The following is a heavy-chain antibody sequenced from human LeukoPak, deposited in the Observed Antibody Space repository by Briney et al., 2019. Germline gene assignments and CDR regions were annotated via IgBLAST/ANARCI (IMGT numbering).Heavy chain of an antibody. D-gene: IGHD2-15*01. CDR2: ISGSGGST. CDR1: GFTFSSYA. CDR3: AKPPLGYCSGGSCYSGNY. V-gene: IGHV3-23*01. J-gene: IGHJ4*02. Sequence: GGSLRLSCAASGFTFSSYAMSWVRQAPGKGLEWVSAISGSGGSTYYADSVKGRFTISRDNSKNTLYLQMNSLRAEDTAVYYCAKPPLGYCSGGSCYSGNYWGQGTLVTVSS.